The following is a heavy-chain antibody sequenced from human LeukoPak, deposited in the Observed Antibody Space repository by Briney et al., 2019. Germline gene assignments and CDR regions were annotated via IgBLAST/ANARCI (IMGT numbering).Heavy chain of an antibody. CDR1: GASISSYY. V-gene: IGHV4-59*01. CDR2: IYYSGSI. J-gene: IGHJ4*02. D-gene: IGHD3-22*01. CDR3: ARENPSGYYNRPIDY. Sequence: SETLSLTCTVSGASISSYYWSWIRQPPGKGLEWIGDIYYSGSIKYNPSLKSRVTMSVDTSKNQFSLKLSSVTAADTAIYYCARENPSGYYNRPIDYWGQGTLVTVPS.